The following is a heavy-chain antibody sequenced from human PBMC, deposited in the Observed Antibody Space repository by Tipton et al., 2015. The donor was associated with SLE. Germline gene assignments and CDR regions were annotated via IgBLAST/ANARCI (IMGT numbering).Heavy chain of an antibody. J-gene: IGHJ6*02. Sequence: TLSLTCAVYGGSFSGYYWSWIRQPPGKGLEWIGEINHSGSTNYNPSLKSRATISVDTSKNQFSLKLSSVTAADTAVCYCARRKSSSWANYYYYGMDVWGQGTTVTVSS. CDR1: GGSFSGYY. CDR3: ARRKSSSWANYYYYGMDV. V-gene: IGHV4-34*01. D-gene: IGHD6-13*01. CDR2: INHSGST.